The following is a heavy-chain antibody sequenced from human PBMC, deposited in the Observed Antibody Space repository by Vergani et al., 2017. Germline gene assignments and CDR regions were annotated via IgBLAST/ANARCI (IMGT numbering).Heavy chain of an antibody. CDR1: GDSISSGDYY. D-gene: IGHD2-2*01. V-gene: IGHV4-31*03. J-gene: IGHJ5*02. CDR2: IYYSGST. Sequence: QVQLQESGPGLVKPSQTLSLACTVSGDSISSGDYYWSWIRQHPGKGLEWIGYIYYSGSTYYNPSLKSRVTISVDTSKNQFSLELSSVTAADTAVYHCARSHCSSTSCPHNTXFDPWGQGTLVTVSS. CDR3: ARSHCSSTSCPHNTXFDP.